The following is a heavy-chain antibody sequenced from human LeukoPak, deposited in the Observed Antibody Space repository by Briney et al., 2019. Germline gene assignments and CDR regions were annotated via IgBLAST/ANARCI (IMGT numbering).Heavy chain of an antibody. J-gene: IGHJ6*03. Sequence: KTSQTLSLTCAISGDSVSSNSASWNWIRQSPSRGLEWLGRTYYRSKWYNDYAVSVKSRITINPDTSKNQFSLQLNSVTPEDTAVYYCARDSSGWYARFRYYYMDVWGKGTTVTISS. CDR1: GDSVSSNSAS. CDR3: ARDSSGWYARFRYYYMDV. V-gene: IGHV6-1*01. D-gene: IGHD6-19*01. CDR2: TYYRSKWYN.